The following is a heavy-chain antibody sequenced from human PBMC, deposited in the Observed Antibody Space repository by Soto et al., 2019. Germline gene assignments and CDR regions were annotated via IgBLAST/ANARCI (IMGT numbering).Heavy chain of an antibody. CDR3: AREPLPYSSSWYYDY. D-gene: IGHD6-13*01. CDR1: GYTFTSYG. Sequence: ASVKVSCKASGYTFTSYGISWVRQAPGQGLEWMGWISAYNGNTNYAQKLQGRVTTTTDTSTSTAYMELRSLRSDDTAVYYCAREPLPYSSSWYYDYWGQGTLVTVSS. CDR2: ISAYNGNT. V-gene: IGHV1-18*01. J-gene: IGHJ4*02.